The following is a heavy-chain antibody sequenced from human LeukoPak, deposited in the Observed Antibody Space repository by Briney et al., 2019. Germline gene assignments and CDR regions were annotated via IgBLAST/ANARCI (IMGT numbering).Heavy chain of an antibody. Sequence: ASVKVSCKASGYIFTDYEIAWVRQAHGQGLEWVGWVIPKTGNTGYAQKFQGRITITRNTSTSTAYMELSSLRSEDTAMYYCARVGWYGGDTHSFALDYWGQGTLVTASS. D-gene: IGHD2-21*02. CDR2: VIPKTGNT. V-gene: IGHV1-8*03. CDR1: GYIFTDYE. J-gene: IGHJ4*02. CDR3: ARVGWYGGDTHSFALDY.